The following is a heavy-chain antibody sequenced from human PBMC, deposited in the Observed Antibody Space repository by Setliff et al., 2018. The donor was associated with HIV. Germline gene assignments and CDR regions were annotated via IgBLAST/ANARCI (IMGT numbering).Heavy chain of an antibody. D-gene: IGHD3-10*01. V-gene: IGHV1-46*01. Sequence: ASVKVSCKASGYTFTTYHMHWLRQAPGQGLEWMGIINPKNRSTTYAQRFQDRVTMTSDTSTNTFYMELSSPKSEDTAVYYCTRNLYYYASGIHFGVYWGQGTPVTVSS. CDR1: GYTFTTYH. J-gene: IGHJ4*02. CDR3: TRNLYYYASGIHFGVY. CDR2: INPKNRST.